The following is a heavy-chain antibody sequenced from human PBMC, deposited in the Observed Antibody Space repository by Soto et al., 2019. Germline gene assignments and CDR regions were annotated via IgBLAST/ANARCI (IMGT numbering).Heavy chain of an antibody. CDR3: ARDARTTYYDILTGYHHRYSYGMDV. D-gene: IGHD3-9*01. V-gene: IGHV3-66*01. CDR2: IYSGGST. Sequence: GGSLRLSCAASGFTVSSNYMSWVRQAPGKGLEWVSVIYSGGSTYYADSVKGRFTISRDNSKNTLYLQMNSLRAEDTAVYYCARDARTTYYDILTGYHHRYSYGMDVWGQGTTVTVSS. J-gene: IGHJ6*02. CDR1: GFTVSSNY.